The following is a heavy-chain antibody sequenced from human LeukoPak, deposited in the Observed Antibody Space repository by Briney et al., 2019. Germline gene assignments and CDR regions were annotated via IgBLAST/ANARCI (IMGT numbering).Heavy chain of an antibody. J-gene: IGHJ4*02. V-gene: IGHV4-39*07. CDR3: ASGGRQLPYNY. CDR2: IYYSGST. CDR1: GGSISSSSYY. D-gene: IGHD6-6*01. Sequence: SETLSLTCTVSGGSISSSSYYWGWIRQPPGKGLEWTGSIYYSGSTYYNPSLKSRVTISVDTSKNQFSLKLSSVTAADTAVYYCASGGRQLPYNYWGQGTLVTVSS.